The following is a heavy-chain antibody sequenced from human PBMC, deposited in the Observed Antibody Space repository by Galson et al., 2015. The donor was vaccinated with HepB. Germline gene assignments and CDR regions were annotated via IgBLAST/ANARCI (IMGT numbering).Heavy chain of an antibody. CDR3: ARGANYGTH. CDR2: VSTYNGNT. J-gene: IGHJ4*02. Sequence: ASGYTFTSYGISWVRQAPGQGLEWMGWVSTYNGNTNYAQSFQGRVTMTTDTSTSTVYMEMRSLRSDDTAVYYCARGANYGTHWGQGTLVTVSS. D-gene: IGHD4/OR15-4a*01. V-gene: IGHV1-18*01. CDR1: GYTFTSYG.